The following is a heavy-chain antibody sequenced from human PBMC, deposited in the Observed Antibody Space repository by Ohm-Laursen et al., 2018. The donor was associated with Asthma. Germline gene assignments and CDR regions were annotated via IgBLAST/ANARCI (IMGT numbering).Heavy chain of an antibody. CDR3: AKPITGFGDYYYYGMDV. D-gene: IGHD3-16*01. V-gene: IGHV3-30-3*02. CDR2: GGSYYDGGLK. J-gene: IGHJ6*02. CDR1: GFTFRSYA. Sequence: SLRLSCAASGFTFRSYAMHWVRQAPGKGLEWVAVGGSYYDGGLKYYADSVNGRFTISRDNSKNTLYLQMNSLRAEDTAVYYCAKPITGFGDYYYYGMDVWGQGTTVTVSS.